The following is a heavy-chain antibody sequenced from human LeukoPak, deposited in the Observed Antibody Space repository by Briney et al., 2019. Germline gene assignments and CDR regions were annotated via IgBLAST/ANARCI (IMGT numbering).Heavy chain of an antibody. CDR2: IYPGDSDT. V-gene: IGHV5-51*01. D-gene: IGHD3-10*01. Sequence: GRSLKISCKGSGYSFTSYWISWVRHMPGKGLEWMGIIYPGDSDTRYSPSFQGHVTISADKSIGTAYLQWSRLKASDTAMYYCARHGSGSYYNVWYWFDPWDQGTLVTVPS. CDR3: ARHGSGSYYNVWYWFDP. CDR1: GYSFTSYW. J-gene: IGHJ5*02.